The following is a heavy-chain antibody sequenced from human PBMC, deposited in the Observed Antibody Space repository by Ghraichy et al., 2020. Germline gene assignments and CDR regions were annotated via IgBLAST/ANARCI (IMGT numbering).Heavy chain of an antibody. CDR2: INHSGST. CDR1: GGSFSGYY. J-gene: IGHJ4*02. Sequence: SETLSLTCAVDGGSFSGYYWSWIRQPPGKTLEWIGEINHSGSTNYNPSLNSRITISVDTSKNHFSLELNSVTAADTAVYYCARTIRGVGGSPLGYWGQGTLVTVSS. D-gene: IGHD5-24*01. V-gene: IGHV4-34*01. CDR3: ARTIRGVGGSPLGY.